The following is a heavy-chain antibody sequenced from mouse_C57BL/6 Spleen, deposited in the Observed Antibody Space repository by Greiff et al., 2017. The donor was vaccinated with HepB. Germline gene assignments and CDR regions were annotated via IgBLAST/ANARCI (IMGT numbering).Heavy chain of an antibody. J-gene: IGHJ2*01. V-gene: IGHV14-3*01. CDR2: IDPANGNT. CDR3: ACHYYGSSYDYFDY. CDR1: GFNIKNTY. D-gene: IGHD1-1*01. Sequence: VQLKESVAELVRPGASVKLSCTASGFNIKNTYMHWVKQRPEQGLEWIGRIDPANGNTKYAPKFQGKATITADTSSNTAYLQLSSLTSEDTAIYYCACHYYGSSYDYFDYWGQGTTLTVSS.